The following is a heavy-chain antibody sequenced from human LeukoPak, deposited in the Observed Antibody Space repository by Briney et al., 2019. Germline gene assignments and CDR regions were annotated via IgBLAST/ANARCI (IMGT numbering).Heavy chain of an antibody. V-gene: IGHV3-53*05. CDR3: ARNWFDP. CDR1: GFTVSSDY. Sequence: GGTLRLSCAASGFTVSSDYMSWVRQAPGKGLEWVSVIYSGGSTYYADSVKGRFTISRDKSKNTVYLQMNSLRFEDTAMYYCARNWFDPWGQGTLVTVSS. J-gene: IGHJ5*02. CDR2: IYSGGST.